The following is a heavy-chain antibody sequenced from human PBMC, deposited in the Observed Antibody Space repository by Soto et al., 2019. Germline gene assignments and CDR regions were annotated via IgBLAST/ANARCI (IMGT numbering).Heavy chain of an antibody. CDR2: IYWDDDK. D-gene: IGHD1-1*01. CDR1: VFSLTTRPVG. Sequence: QITLKESGPTLVKPTQTLTLTCTFSVFSLTTRPVGVGWIRQPPGQALEWVALIYWDDDKRYNPSLKTRVTITKDTSKNQVVLTMTNMDPVDTATYYCAHRQLYNGAWNEGTFDYWGQGALVTVSS. J-gene: IGHJ4*02. V-gene: IGHV2-5*02. CDR3: AHRQLYNGAWNEGTFDY.